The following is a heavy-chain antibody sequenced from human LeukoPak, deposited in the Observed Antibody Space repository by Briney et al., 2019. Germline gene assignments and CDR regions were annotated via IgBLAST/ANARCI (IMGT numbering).Heavy chain of an antibody. D-gene: IGHD6-19*01. CDR3: ANALPMYSSGWY. V-gene: IGHV3-23*01. CDR2: ISGSGGST. Sequence: GGSLRLSCAASGFAFSNSAMNWVRQAPGKGLEWVSAISGSGGSTYYADSVKGRFTISRDNSKNTLYLQMNSLRAEDTAVYYCANALPMYSSGWYWGQGTLVTVSS. CDR1: GFAFSNSA. J-gene: IGHJ4*02.